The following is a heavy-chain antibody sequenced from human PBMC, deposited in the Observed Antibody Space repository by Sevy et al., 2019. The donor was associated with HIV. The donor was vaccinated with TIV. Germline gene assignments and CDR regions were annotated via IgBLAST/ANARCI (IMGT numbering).Heavy chain of an antibody. J-gene: IGHJ4*02. CDR1: GFTFSSYW. Sequence: GGSLRLSCAASGFTFSSYWMSWVRQAPGKGLEWVATMKEDGSEKSYVDSVKGRFTISRDNAKNSLYLQMNSLGVDDTGLYYCVREGLGGFSYSLDCWGQGTLVTVSS. CDR2: MKEDGSEK. CDR3: VREGLGGFSYSLDC. V-gene: IGHV3-7*01. D-gene: IGHD5-18*01.